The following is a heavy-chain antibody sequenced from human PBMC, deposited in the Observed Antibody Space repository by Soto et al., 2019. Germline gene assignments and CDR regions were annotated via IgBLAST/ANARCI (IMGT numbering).Heavy chain of an antibody. J-gene: IGHJ4*02. V-gene: IGHV3-30-3*01. CDR2: ISYDGSNK. CDR1: GFTFSSYA. Sequence: PGGSLRLSCAASGFTFSSYAMHWVRQAPGKGLEWVAVISYDGSNKYYADSVKGRFTISRDNSKNTLYLQMNSLRAEDTAVYYCARDLRVLLWFGELFYWGQGTLVTVSS. CDR3: ARDLRVLLWFGELFY. D-gene: IGHD3-10*01.